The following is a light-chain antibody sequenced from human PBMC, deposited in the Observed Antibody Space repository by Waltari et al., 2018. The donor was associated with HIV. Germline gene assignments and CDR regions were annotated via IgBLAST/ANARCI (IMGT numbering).Light chain of an antibody. Sequence: EIVLTQSPGTLSLSPGERATLAGTARQNIGGTYLAWYQHKPGQAPRLLIYGASSRATDIPDRFSGSGSGTDFTLTISRLEPEDFAVYYCQQYATSFTFGGGTTVELK. CDR2: GAS. CDR3: QQYATSFT. V-gene: IGKV3-20*01. CDR1: QNIGGTY. J-gene: IGKJ4*01.